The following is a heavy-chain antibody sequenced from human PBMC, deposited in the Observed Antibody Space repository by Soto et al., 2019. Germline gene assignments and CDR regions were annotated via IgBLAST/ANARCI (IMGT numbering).Heavy chain of an antibody. Sequence: SVKVSCKASGGTFSSYAISWVRQAPGQGLEWMGGIIPIFGTANYAQKFQGRVTITADESTSTAYMELSSLRSEDTAVYYCASDDALSGAVHFYYYGMDVWGHGTRVTVSS. D-gene: IGHD2-2*01. CDR2: IIPIFGTA. J-gene: IGHJ6*02. CDR3: ASDDALSGAVHFYYYGMDV. CDR1: GGTFSSYA. V-gene: IGHV1-69*13.